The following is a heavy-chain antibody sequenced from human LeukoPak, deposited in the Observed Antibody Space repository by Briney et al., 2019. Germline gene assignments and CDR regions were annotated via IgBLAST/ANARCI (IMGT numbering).Heavy chain of an antibody. Sequence: GGSLRLSCAASGFTFSSYWMSWVRQAPGKGLEWVANTKQDGSEKYYVDSVKGRFTISRDNAKNSLYLQTNSLRAEDTAVYYCAREGSYGDWGQGFDYWGQGTLVTVSS. D-gene: IGHD4-17*01. CDR2: TKQDGSEK. J-gene: IGHJ4*02. V-gene: IGHV3-7*01. CDR1: GFTFSSYW. CDR3: AREGSYGDWGQGFDY.